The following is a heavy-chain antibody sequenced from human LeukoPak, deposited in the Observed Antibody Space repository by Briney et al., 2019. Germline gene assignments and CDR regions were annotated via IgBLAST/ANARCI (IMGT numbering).Heavy chain of an antibody. CDR1: GFTFSNYR. CDR3: ARDTRTFDF. Sequence: SGGSLRLSCAASGFTFSNYRMNWVRHAPGKGLEWVANIKQDGSEKYYVDSVKGRFTISRDNAKNSLFLQMNSLRAEDSAVYYCARDTRTFDFWGQGTLVTVSS. V-gene: IGHV3-7*01. CDR2: IKQDGSEK. D-gene: IGHD1-26*01. J-gene: IGHJ4*02.